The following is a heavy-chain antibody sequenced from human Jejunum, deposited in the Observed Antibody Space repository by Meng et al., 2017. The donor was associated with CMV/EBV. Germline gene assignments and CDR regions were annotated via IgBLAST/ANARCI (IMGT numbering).Heavy chain of an antibody. CDR2: INPNNGDT. Sequence: SGYTFIDHFMHWVRQAPGQGLEWMGWINPNNGDTSYAQKFQGRVSMTRDKSITTVYMDLNRLTSDDTAFYYCGRGVGSIDPRFDPWGQGTLVTVSS. CDR3: GRGVGSIDPRFDP. CDR1: GYTFIDHF. J-gene: IGHJ5*02. V-gene: IGHV1-2*02. D-gene: IGHD1-26*01.